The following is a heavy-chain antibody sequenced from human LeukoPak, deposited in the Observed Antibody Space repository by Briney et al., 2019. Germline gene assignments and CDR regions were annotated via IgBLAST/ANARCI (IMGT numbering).Heavy chain of an antibody. CDR3: AKAFKYYYYGMDV. Sequence: PGGSLRLSCAASGFTFSSYAMSWVRQAPGKGLEWVSAISGSGGSTDYADSVKGRFTISRDNSKNTLYLQMNSLRAEDTAVYYCAKAFKYYYYGMDVWGQGTTVTVSS. CDR2: ISGSGGST. CDR1: GFTFSSYA. J-gene: IGHJ6*02. V-gene: IGHV3-23*01.